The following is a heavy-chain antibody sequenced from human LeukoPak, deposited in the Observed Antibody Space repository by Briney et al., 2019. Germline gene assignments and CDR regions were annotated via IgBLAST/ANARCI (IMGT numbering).Heavy chain of an antibody. CDR3: ARATVTRWFDP. Sequence: GGSLRLSCAASGFAFSSFGMHWVRQAPGKGLEWVAVIWYDGTNKYYADSVKGRFTISRDNSKNTLYLQMSSLRAEDMAVYYCARATVTRWFDPWGQGTLVTVSS. J-gene: IGHJ5*02. D-gene: IGHD4-17*01. CDR1: GFAFSSFG. V-gene: IGHV3-33*01. CDR2: IWYDGTNK.